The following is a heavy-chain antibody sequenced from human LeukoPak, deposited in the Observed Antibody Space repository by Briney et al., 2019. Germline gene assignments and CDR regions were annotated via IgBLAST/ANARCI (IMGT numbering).Heavy chain of an antibody. V-gene: IGHV4-34*01. CDR1: GGSFSGYY. CDR3: ARDPPVFAFDI. J-gene: IGHJ3*02. CDR2: INHSGST. Sequence: TETLSLTCAVYGGSFSGYYWSWIRQPPGKGLEWIGEINHSGSTNYNPSLKSRVTISVDTSKNQFSLKLSSVTAADTAVYYCARDPPVFAFDIWGQGTMVTVSS.